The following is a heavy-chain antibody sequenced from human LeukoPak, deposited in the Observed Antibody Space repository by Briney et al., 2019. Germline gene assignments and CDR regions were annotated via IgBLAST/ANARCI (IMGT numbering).Heavy chain of an antibody. J-gene: IGHJ4*02. CDR1: GFTFSSYW. CDR2: INSDGSST. D-gene: IGHD3-22*01. CDR3: ASADYFDTSALDY. V-gene: IGHV3-74*01. Sequence: PGGSLRLSCAASGFTFSSYWMHWVRQVPGKGLVWVSHINSDGSSTSYADSVKGRFTISRDNAKNTLYLQMNSLRAEDTAVYYCASADYFDTSALDYWGQGTLVTVSS.